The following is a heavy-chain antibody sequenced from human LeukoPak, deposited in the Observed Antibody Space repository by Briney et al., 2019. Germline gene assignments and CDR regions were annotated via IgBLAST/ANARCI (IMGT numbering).Heavy chain of an antibody. D-gene: IGHD2-8*01. CDR2: INHSGST. V-gene: IGHV4-34*01. CDR3: ARGGNCTNGVCWYYYMDV. CDR1: GGSFSGYY. Sequence: PSETLSLTCAVYGGSFSGYYWSWIRQPPGKGLEWIGEINHSGSTNYNPSLKSRVTISVDTSKNQFSLKLSSVTAADTAVYYCARGGNCTNGVCWYYYMDVWGKGTTVTVSS. J-gene: IGHJ6*03.